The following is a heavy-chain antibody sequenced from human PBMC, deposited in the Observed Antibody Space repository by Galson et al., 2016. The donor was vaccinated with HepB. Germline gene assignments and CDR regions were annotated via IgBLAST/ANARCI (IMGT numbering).Heavy chain of an antibody. CDR3: AREDYLSYYFDY. J-gene: IGHJ4*02. D-gene: IGHD4-11*01. V-gene: IGHV4-38-2*02. Sequence: SETLSLTCSVSTFSITTGYYWGWIRQPPGKGLEWIGSIYHSGSSDYNVSLNSRVTISADTSKNQFSLKVTFVTAADTAVYFCAREDYLSYYFDYWGQGILVTVSS. CDR1: TFSITTGYY. CDR2: IYHSGSS.